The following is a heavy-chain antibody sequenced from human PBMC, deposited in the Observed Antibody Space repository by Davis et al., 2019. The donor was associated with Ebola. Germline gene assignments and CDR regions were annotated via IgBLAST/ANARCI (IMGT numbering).Heavy chain of an antibody. Sequence: GESLKISCTDSVITFSSYAMTWVRQAPGKGLEWVSSISSDSDYIYYSDSAKGRFTISRDNAKNSLYLQMNSLRAEDTAVYYCANRNPLMHTTMVIVWGQGTLVTVSS. V-gene: IGHV3-21*04. J-gene: IGHJ4*02. CDR1: VITFSSYA. D-gene: IGHD5-18*01. CDR2: ISSDSDYI. CDR3: ANRNPLMHTTMVIV.